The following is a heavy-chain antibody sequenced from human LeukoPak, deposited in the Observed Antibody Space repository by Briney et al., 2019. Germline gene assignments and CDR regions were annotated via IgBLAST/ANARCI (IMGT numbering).Heavy chain of an antibody. Sequence: PSETLSLTCAVYGGSFSGYYWSWIRQPPGKGLEWIGEISHSGSTNYNPSLKSRVTISVDTSKNQFSLKLSSVTAADTAVYYCARGPRGYCSGGSCRRWFDPWGQGTLVTVSS. CDR3: ARGPRGYCSGGSCRRWFDP. CDR2: ISHSGST. D-gene: IGHD2-15*01. V-gene: IGHV4-34*01. J-gene: IGHJ5*02. CDR1: GGSFSGYY.